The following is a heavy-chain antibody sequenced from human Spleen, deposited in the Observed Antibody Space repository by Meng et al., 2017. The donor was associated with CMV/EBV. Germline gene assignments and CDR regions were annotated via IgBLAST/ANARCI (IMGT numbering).Heavy chain of an antibody. Sequence: QVQLGQSGAEVKKPGASVKVSCKASGYTFTGYYMHWVRQAPGQGLEWMGWINPNSGGTNYAQKFQGRVTMTRDTYISTAYMELSRLRSDDTAVYYCARDTYGDYSGGFDWGQGTLVTVSS. CDR3: ARDTYGDYSGGFD. J-gene: IGHJ4*02. CDR1: GYTFTGYY. CDR2: INPNSGGT. D-gene: IGHD4-17*01. V-gene: IGHV1-2*02.